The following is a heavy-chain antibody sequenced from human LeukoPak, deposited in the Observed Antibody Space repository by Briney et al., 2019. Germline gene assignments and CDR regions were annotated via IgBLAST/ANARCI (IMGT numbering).Heavy chain of an antibody. Sequence: GGSLRLSCAASGFTFSNYDMHWVRQAPGKGLEWVAVISYDGSNKYYADSVKGRFTISRDNSKNTLYLQMNSLRAEDTAVYYCARVSPGAIWGQGTMVTVSS. J-gene: IGHJ3*02. CDR3: ARVSPGAI. CDR1: GFTFSNYD. V-gene: IGHV3-30*14. CDR2: ISYDGSNK. D-gene: IGHD2-8*02.